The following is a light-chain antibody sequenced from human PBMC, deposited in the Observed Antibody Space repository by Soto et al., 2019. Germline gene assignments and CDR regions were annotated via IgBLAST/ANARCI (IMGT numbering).Light chain of an antibody. Sequence: DIQLTQAPSCLSASVGDRVTVTCRASQGISSDLAWYQQNPGKAPKLLIYAASTLQNGVPSTFSGSGSGTEFTLTISSLQPEDFGTYYCQQFKSYPITFGQGTQLEIK. CDR1: QGISSD. V-gene: IGKV1-9*01. CDR2: AAS. J-gene: IGKJ5*01. CDR3: QQFKSYPIT.